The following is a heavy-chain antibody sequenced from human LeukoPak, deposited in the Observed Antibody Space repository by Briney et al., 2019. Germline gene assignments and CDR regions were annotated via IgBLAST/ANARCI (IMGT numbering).Heavy chain of an antibody. Sequence: GGSLRLSCAASGFTFSICAMNWVRQAPGKGLEWVSSISSRSTYIYYADSLKGRFTISRDTAKNSLYLQMNSLRAEDTAVYYCGRDRRDGYNSPDAFDVWGQGTMVTVSS. CDR2: ISSRSTYI. J-gene: IGHJ3*01. V-gene: IGHV3-21*01. CDR1: GFTFSICA. CDR3: GRDRRDGYNSPDAFDV. D-gene: IGHD5-24*01.